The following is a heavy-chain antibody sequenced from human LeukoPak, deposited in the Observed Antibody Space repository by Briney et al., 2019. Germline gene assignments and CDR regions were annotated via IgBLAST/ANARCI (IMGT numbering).Heavy chain of an antibody. CDR3: ARESRDTAWSLDL. CDR2: FNPNSGGT. J-gene: IGHJ4*02. CDR1: GYTFTGYY. Sequence: ASVKVSCKASGYTFTGYYMHWVRQAPGQGLGWMGWFNPNSGGTNFAQKFQGRVTMTRDTSINTVYMELSSLGSDDTAVYYCARESRDTAWSLDLWGQGTLVTVSS. V-gene: IGHV1-2*02. D-gene: IGHD1-1*01.